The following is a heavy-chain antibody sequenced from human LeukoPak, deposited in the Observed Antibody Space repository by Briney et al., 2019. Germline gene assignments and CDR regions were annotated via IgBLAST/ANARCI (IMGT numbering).Heavy chain of an antibody. CDR1: GYTFTDSY. CDR3: ARDGSFDF. V-gene: IGHV1-2*02. D-gene: IGHD2-2*03. CDR2: INPSSGVT. Sequence: ASVKVSCKASGYTFTDSYVHWVRQAPGQGLEWMGWINPSSGVTNCAQKFQGRFTMTRDTSINTAYMELNSLGSDDAAVYFCARDGSFDFWGQGTLVTVSS. J-gene: IGHJ4*02.